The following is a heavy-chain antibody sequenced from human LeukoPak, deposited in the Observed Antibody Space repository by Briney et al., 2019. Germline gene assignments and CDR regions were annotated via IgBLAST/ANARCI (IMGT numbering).Heavy chain of an antibody. CDR2: IDPSDSET. J-gene: IGHJ4*02. CDR3: ARQTAMGRSGDY. V-gene: IGHV5-51*01. D-gene: IGHD5-18*01. Sequence: GESLKISCKASGYSFTSYWIGWVRQMPGKGLEWMGMIDPSDSETRYTPSFQGRVTISVDKSLTTAYLQWNSLKASDTAMYYCARQTAMGRSGDYWGQGTLVTVSS. CDR1: GYSFTSYW.